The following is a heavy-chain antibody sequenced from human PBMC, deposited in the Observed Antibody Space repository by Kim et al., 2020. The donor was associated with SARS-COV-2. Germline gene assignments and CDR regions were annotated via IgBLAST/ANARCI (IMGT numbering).Heavy chain of an antibody. CDR1: GGSFSGYY. D-gene: IGHD3-10*01. CDR2: INHSGST. V-gene: IGHV4-34*01. Sequence: SETLSLTCAVYGGSFSGYYWSWIRQPPGKGLEWIGEINHSGSTNYSPSLKSRVTISLDTSKNQFSLKLSSVTAADTAVYYCATSRSGSSHYGMDVWGQGTTVTV. J-gene: IGHJ6*02. CDR3: ATSRSGSSHYGMDV.